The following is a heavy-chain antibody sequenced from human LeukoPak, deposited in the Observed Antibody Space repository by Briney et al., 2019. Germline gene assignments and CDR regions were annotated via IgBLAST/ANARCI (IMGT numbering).Heavy chain of an antibody. Sequence: GESLKIYCKGSGYSFTSYSVGWVRRMTGQGLEWMGIIYPGDSDTRYNPSFRGQVTISADKSISTAYLQLSSLKSSDTAMYYCARRRSCSGGRCYEDFDYWGQGTLGTVSS. CDR1: GYSFTSYS. J-gene: IGHJ4*02. D-gene: IGHD2-15*01. CDR2: IYPGDSDT. V-gene: IGHV5-51*01. CDR3: ARRRSCSGGRCYEDFDY.